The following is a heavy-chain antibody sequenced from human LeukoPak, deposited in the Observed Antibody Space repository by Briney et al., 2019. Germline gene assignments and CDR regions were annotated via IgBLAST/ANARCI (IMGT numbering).Heavy chain of an antibody. V-gene: IGHV4-61*02. Sequence: SETLSLTCTVSGDSTSGGPYYWSWIRQPAGKGLEWIGRIYSGGSTSYNPSLKSRVTISVDTSKNQFSLKLSSVTAADTAIYYCAREGSIYYYDSSGYLGYWGQGTLVTVSS. CDR3: AREGSIYYYDSSGYLGY. CDR1: GDSTSGGPYY. D-gene: IGHD3-22*01. J-gene: IGHJ4*02. CDR2: IYSGGST.